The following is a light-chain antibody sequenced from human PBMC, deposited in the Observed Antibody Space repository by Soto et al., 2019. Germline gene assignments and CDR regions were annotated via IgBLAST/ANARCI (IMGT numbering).Light chain of an antibody. V-gene: IGLV2-8*01. J-gene: IGLJ2*01. CDR1: SSDVGGYNY. Sequence: QSALTQPPSASGSPGQSVTISCTGTSSDVGGYNYVSWYQQYPGKAPKPMIYDVSKRPSGVPDRFSGSKSGTTASLTVSGLEAEDDADYYCSSYAVSNVVFGGGTKLTVL. CDR3: SSYAVSNVV. CDR2: DVS.